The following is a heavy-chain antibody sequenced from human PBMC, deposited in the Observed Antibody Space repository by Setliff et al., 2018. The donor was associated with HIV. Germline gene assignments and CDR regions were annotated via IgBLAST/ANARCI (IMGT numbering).Heavy chain of an antibody. CDR3: ARVGAVGAMGDAFDI. CDR1: GYTFTGNS. D-gene: IGHD1-26*01. V-gene: IGHV1-2*02. Sequence: ASVKVSCKASGYTFTGNSDYYLHWVGGFDRQHGGTVYAQKFQGRVTMTRDTSTSTAYMELSSLRSEDTAVYYCARVGAVGAMGDAFDIWGQGTMVTVSS. CDR2: FDRQHGGT. J-gene: IGHJ3*02.